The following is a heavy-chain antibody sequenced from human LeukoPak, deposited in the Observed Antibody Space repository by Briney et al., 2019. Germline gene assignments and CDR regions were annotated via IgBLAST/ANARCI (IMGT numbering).Heavy chain of an antibody. CDR3: ARVTRTLCSGGSCYSGYFDY. D-gene: IGHD2-15*01. V-gene: IGHV4-61*02. CDR1: GGSISSGSYY. J-gene: IGHJ4*02. CDR2: IYTSGST. Sequence: SETLSLTCTVSGGSISSGSYYWSWIRQPAGEGLEWIGRIYTSGSTNYNPSLKSRVTISVDTSKNQFSLKLSSVTAADTAVYYCARVTRTLCSGGSCYSGYFDYWGQGTLVTVSS.